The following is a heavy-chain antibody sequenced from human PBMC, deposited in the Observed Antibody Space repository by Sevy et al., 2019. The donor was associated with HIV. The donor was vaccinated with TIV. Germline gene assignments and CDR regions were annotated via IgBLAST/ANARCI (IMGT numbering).Heavy chain of an antibody. D-gene: IGHD3-22*01. CDR2: ISGSYNIT. Sequence: GGSLRLSCAASGFTFSIYAMSWVRQAPGKGLEWVAGISGSYNITYYADSGKGRFTISRDNSKNTLYLQMNSLRAEDTAVYYCAKDLYYDTSLFDYWGQGTLVTVSS. CDR1: GFTFSIYA. V-gene: IGHV3-23*01. CDR3: AKDLYYDTSLFDY. J-gene: IGHJ4*02.